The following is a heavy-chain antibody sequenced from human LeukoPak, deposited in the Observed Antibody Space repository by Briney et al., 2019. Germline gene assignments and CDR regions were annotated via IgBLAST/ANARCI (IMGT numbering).Heavy chain of an antibody. V-gene: IGHV1-69*13. CDR2: IIPIFGTA. CDR1: GGTFSSYA. CDR3: AREARGRDGYNPDY. Sequence: GTSVKVSCKASGGTFSSYAISWVRQAPRQGLEWMGGIIPIFGTANYAQKFQGRVTITADESTSTAYMELSSLRSEDTAVYYCAREARGRDGYNPDYWGQGTLVTVSS. D-gene: IGHD5-24*01. J-gene: IGHJ4*02.